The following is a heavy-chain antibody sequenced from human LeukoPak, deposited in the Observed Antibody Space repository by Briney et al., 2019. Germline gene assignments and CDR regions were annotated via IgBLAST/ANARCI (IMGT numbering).Heavy chain of an antibody. CDR3: AREALVVVPAATYNWFDP. Sequence: SETLSLTCTVSGGSISSGSYYWSWIRQPARKGLEWIGRIYTSGSTNYNPSLKSRVTISVDTSKDQFSLKLSSVTAADTAVYYCAREALVVVPAATYNWFDPWGQGTLVTVSS. J-gene: IGHJ5*02. V-gene: IGHV4-61*02. CDR2: IYTSGST. D-gene: IGHD2-2*01. CDR1: GGSISSGSYY.